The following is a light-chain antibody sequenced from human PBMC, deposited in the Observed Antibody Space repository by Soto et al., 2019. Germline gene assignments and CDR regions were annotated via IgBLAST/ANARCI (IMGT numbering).Light chain of an antibody. CDR3: LNYNSAPQT. J-gene: IGKJ1*01. CDR1: QGIIDY. CDR2: AAS. Sequence: DIQMTQSPSSLSASVGDRVTITCRASQGIIDYVAWYQHNPGKSPKLLIYAASTLHSGVPSRFSGSGAGTEFALAISSLQPEHASTYFSLNYNSAPQTFGQGTKVEIK. V-gene: IGKV1-27*01.